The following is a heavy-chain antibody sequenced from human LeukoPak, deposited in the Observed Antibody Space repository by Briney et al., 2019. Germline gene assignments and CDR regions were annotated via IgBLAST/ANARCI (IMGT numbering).Heavy chain of an antibody. D-gene: IGHD4-17*01. V-gene: IGHV4-59*11. Sequence: SETLSLNCAVSDDSFSRHYWTWIRQPPGKGLEWIGYISYIGRTNYNPSLKSRVTISIDTSKNQFSLKLTSVTAADTAVYYCARDLVTVTKGFDIWGQGTMVSVSS. CDR3: ARDLVTVTKGFDI. CDR2: ISYIGRT. J-gene: IGHJ3*02. CDR1: DDSFSRHY.